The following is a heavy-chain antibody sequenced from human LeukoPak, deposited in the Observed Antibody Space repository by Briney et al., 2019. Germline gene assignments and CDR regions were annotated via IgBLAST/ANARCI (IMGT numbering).Heavy chain of an antibody. Sequence: SETLSLTCTVSGGSISSYYWSWIRQPPGKGLEWIGYYSGSTNYNPSLKSRVTISVDTSKNQFSLKLSSVTAADTAVYYCARGDYYGSGSYGYYFDYWGQGTLVTVSS. CDR2: YSGST. V-gene: IGHV4-59*01. D-gene: IGHD3-10*01. J-gene: IGHJ4*02. CDR1: GGSISSYY. CDR3: ARGDYYGSGSYGYYFDY.